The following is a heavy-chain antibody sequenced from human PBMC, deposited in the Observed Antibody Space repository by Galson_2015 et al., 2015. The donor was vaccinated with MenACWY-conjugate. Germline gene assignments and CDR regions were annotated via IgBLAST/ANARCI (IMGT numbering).Heavy chain of an antibody. J-gene: IGHJ4*02. CDR1: GYTFIRYT. CDR2: INAGNGNT. Sequence: SVKVSCKASGYTFIRYTIHWVRQAPGQSLEWMGWINAGNGNTKYSQKVQGRVTITRDTSASTSYMEMSSLIFDDTAIYYYARYSAAAETFDYWGQGTLVTVSS. D-gene: IGHD6-25*01. V-gene: IGHV1-3*01. CDR3: ARYSAAAETFDY.